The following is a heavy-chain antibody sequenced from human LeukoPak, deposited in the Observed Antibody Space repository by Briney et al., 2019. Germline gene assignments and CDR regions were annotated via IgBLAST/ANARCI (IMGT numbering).Heavy chain of an antibody. CDR3: ARFTMVRGVVVLADV. CDR1: GGSFSGYY. D-gene: IGHD3-10*01. CDR2: INHSGST. V-gene: IGHV4-34*01. J-gene: IGHJ6*04. Sequence: ASETLSLTCAVYGGSFSGYYWSWIRQPPGKGLEWIGEINHSGSTNYNPSLKSRVTISVDTSKNQFSLKLSSVTAADTAVYYCARFTMVRGVVVLADVWGKGTTVTVSS.